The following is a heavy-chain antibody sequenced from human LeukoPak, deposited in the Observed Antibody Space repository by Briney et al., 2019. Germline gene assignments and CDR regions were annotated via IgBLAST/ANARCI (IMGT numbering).Heavy chain of an antibody. V-gene: IGHV3-23*01. D-gene: IGHD2-8*01. Sequence: GGSLRLSCAASGFTFSSYAMSWVRQAPGKGLEWVSAISGSGGSTYYADSVKGRFTISRDNSKNTLYLQMNSLRAEDTAVYYCAKIPPKYCTNGVCYTGYWGQGTLVTVSS. CDR3: AKIPPKYCTNGVCYTGY. CDR1: GFTFSSYA. J-gene: IGHJ4*02. CDR2: ISGSGGST.